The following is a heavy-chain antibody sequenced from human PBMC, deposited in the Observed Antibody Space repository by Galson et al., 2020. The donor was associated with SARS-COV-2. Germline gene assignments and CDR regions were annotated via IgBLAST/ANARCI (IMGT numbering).Heavy chain of an antibody. V-gene: IGHV4-31*03. CDR1: GGSISAGFY. CDR3: ARARSDDPPYFDH. J-gene: IGHJ4*02. D-gene: IGHD1-1*01. Sequence: PSETLSLTCTVSGGSISAGFYWSWIRQHPGKSLEWIGNIYYTGSTYPNPSLKSRFTISVDTSKSQFSLKVTSVTAADTAVYYCARARSDDPPYFDHWGQGTLVTVSS. CDR2: IYYTGST.